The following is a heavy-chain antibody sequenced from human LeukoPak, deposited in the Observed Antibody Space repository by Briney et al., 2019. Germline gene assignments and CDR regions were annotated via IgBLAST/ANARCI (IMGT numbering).Heavy chain of an antibody. D-gene: IGHD6-13*01. CDR2: ISSSSSYI. CDR1: GFTFSSYS. Sequence: GGSLRLSCAASGFTFSSYSMNWVRQAPGKGLEWVSSISSSSSYIYYADSVKGRFTISRDNAKNSLYLQMNSLRAEDTAVYYCARDHSSWSLPPWGAFDIWAKGQWSPSPQ. J-gene: IGHJ3*02. V-gene: IGHV3-21*01. CDR3: ARDHSSWSLPPWGAFDI.